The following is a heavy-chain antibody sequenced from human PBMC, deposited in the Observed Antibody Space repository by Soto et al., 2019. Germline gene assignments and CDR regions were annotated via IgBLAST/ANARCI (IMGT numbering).Heavy chain of an antibody. J-gene: IGHJ5*02. D-gene: IGHD3-16*02. CDR1: GFTFSSYS. Sequence: GGSLRLSCVASGFTFSSYSMTWVRQAPGKGLEWVSSSSNSGAYIYDADSVKGRFTISRDNAKRSLHLQMNSLSAEDTAVYYCATDSIPYYDNVWGSYRYNWFGPWGQGTLCTVSS. V-gene: IGHV3-21*01. CDR3: ATDSIPYYDNVWGSYRYNWFGP. CDR2: SSNSGAYI.